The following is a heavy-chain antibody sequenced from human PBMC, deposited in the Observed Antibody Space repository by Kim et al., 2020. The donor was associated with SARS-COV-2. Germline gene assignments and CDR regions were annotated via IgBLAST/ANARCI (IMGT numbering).Heavy chain of an antibody. CDR1: GGSISSSSYY. CDR2: IYYSGST. J-gene: IGHJ3*02. V-gene: IGHV4-39*01. D-gene: IGHD2-15*01. CDR3: AMVVAAKFGGVAAFDI. Sequence: SETLSLTCTVSGGSISSSSYYWGWIRQPPGKGLEWIGSIYYSGSTYYNPSLKSRVTISVDTSKNQFSLKLSSVTAADTAVYYCAMVVAAKFGGVAAFDIWGQGTMVTVSS.